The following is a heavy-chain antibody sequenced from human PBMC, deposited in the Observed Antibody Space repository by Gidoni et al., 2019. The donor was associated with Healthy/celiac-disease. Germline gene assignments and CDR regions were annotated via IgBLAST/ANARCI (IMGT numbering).Heavy chain of an antibody. D-gene: IGHD3-3*01. CDR1: GFTFSSYG. CDR2: IWYDGSNK. Sequence: QVQLVESGGGVVQPGRSLRLSCAASGFTFSSYGMHWVRQAPGKGLEWVAVIWYDGSNKYYADSVKGRFTISRDNSKNTLYLQMNSLRAEDTAVYYCAGYDFWSGSKSSSSEYGMDVWGQGTTVTVSS. J-gene: IGHJ6*02. CDR3: AGYDFWSGSKSSSSEYGMDV. V-gene: IGHV3-33*01.